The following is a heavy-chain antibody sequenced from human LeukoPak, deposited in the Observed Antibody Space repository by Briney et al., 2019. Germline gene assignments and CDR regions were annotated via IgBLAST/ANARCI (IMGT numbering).Heavy chain of an antibody. J-gene: IGHJ6*02. CDR3: AKGGVVVRSGSCCNYYYGMDV. D-gene: IGHD2-15*01. V-gene: IGHV3-9*01. CDR1: GFTFDDYA. CDR2: ISWNSGSI. Sequence: PGGSLRLSCAASGFTFDDYAMHWVRQAPGKGLEWVSGISWNSGSIGYADSVKGRFTISRDNAKNSLYLQMNSLRAEDTALYYCAKGGVVVRSGSCCNYYYGMDVWGQGTTVTVSS.